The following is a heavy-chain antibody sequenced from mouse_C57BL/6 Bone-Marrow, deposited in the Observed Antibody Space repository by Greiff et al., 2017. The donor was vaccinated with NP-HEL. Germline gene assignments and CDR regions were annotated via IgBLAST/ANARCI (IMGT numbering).Heavy chain of an antibody. J-gene: IGHJ3*01. CDR1: GYTFTSYW. CDR3: ARGGFAY. Sequence: VQLQQPGAELVRPGTSVKLSCKASGYTFTSYWMHWVKQRPGQGLEWIGVIDPSDSYTNYNQKFKGKATLTVDTSSSTAYMQLSSLTSEDSAVYYCARGGFAYWGKGTLVTVSA. CDR2: IDPSDSYT. V-gene: IGHV1-59*01.